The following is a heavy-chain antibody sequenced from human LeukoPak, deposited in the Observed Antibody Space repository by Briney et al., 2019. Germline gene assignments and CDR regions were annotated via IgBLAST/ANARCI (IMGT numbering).Heavy chain of an antibody. J-gene: IGHJ5*02. D-gene: IGHD6-19*01. CDR3: AREGTQWLVHWFDP. Sequence: GGSLRLSCAAPGFSFSDYYMSWIRQAPGKGLEWVSYISSSSTYTNYADSVKGRFTISRDNTKNSLYLQMNSLRADETAVYYCAREGTQWLVHWFDPWGQGTLVTVSS. V-gene: IGHV3-11*06. CDR2: ISSSSTYT. CDR1: GFSFSDYY.